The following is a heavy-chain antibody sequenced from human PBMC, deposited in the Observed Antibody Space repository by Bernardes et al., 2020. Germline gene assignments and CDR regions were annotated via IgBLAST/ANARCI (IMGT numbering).Heavy chain of an antibody. CDR1: GFTFSSYA. Sequence: VGSLRLSCAASGFTFSSYAMSWVRQAPGKGLEWVSAISGSGGSTYYADSVKGRFTISRDNSKNTLYLQMNSLRAEDTAVYYCAKEGDYAVTTDAYFDYWGQGTLVTVSS. CDR3: AKEGDYAVTTDAYFDY. J-gene: IGHJ4*02. V-gene: IGHV3-23*01. CDR2: ISGSGGST. D-gene: IGHD4-4*01.